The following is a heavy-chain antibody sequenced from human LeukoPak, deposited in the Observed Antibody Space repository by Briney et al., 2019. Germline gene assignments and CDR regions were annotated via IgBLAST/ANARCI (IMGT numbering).Heavy chain of an antibody. CDR1: GYTFTSYY. V-gene: IGHV1-46*01. Sequence: ASVKVSCKASGYTFTSYYMHWVRQAPGQGLEWMGIINPSGGSTSYAQKFQGRVTMTRDTSTSIVYMELSSLRSEDTAVYYCARVYGDYVWWFDPWGQGTLVTVSS. D-gene: IGHD4-17*01. J-gene: IGHJ5*02. CDR2: INPSGGST. CDR3: ARVYGDYVWWFDP.